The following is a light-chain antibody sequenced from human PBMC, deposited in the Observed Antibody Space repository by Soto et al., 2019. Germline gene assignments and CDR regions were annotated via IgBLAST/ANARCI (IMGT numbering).Light chain of an antibody. V-gene: IGKV1-9*01. Sequence: IQLTQSPSSLSASVGDRVTITCRASQGISSYLAWYQQKPGKAPKLLICAASTLQSGVPSRFSGSGSGTKFNLNLRTLQPEDFATYYCQRLNSYPPTFGGRTKVEIK. CDR2: AAS. CDR1: QGISSY. CDR3: QRLNSYPPT. J-gene: IGKJ4*02.